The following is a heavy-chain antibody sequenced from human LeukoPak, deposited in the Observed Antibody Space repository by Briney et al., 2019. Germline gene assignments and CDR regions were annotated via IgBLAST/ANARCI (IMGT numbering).Heavy chain of an antibody. Sequence: GGSLRLSCAASGFPLSSFEMNWVRQAPGKGPEWIAYIDVTGKKIRYADSVKGRFIISRDNANSSVYLQMNSLRADDTAVYYCARENYVRGYDLWGLGTLVTVSS. D-gene: IGHD3-16*01. J-gene: IGHJ4*02. CDR1: GFPLSSFE. V-gene: IGHV3-48*03. CDR2: IDVTGKKI. CDR3: ARENYVRGYDL.